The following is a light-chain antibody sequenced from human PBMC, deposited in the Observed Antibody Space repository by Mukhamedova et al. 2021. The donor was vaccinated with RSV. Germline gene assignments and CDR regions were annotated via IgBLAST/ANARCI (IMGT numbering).Light chain of an antibody. J-gene: IGLJ2*01. Sequence: SDVGSYNYVSWYQHHPGKAPKLMIYEVSNRPSGVSHRFSGSKSGYTASLTISGLQAEDEADYYCTSYTSSSTLVSGGGTKLTVL. CDR2: EVS. V-gene: IGLV2-14*01. CDR1: SDVGSYNY. CDR3: TSYTSSSTLV.